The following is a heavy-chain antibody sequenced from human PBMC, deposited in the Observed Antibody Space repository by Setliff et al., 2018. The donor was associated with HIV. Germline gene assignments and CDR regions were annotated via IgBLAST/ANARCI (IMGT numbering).Heavy chain of an antibody. CDR3: ASSQGYDFWGGPTGYYMDV. V-gene: IGHV4-34*01. J-gene: IGHJ6*03. Sequence: KPSETLSLTCAVYGGSFSGYYWSWIRQPPGKGLEWIGEINHSGSANYNPSLKSRLTISVDTSKNQFSLKLSSVTAADTAVYYCASSQGYDFWGGPTGYYMDVWGKGTTVTVSS. CDR2: INHSGSA. CDR1: GGSFSGYY. D-gene: IGHD3-3*01.